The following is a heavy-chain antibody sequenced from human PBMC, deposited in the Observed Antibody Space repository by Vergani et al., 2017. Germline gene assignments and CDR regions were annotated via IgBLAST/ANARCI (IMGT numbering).Heavy chain of an antibody. CDR2: VSWDGSYT. CDR1: GVRFEDYS. Sequence: EVQLVESGGDVIRRGGSVRLACAASGVRFEDYSMHWVRQIPGKGLEWVSIVSWDGSYTNYVDSVKGRFTISRDNSKNSLYLQMDSLRPEDTALYYCVKDLGSGGPHDASHFWCQGTMVIVSS. CDR3: VKDLGSGGPHDASHF. D-gene: IGHD2-15*01. J-gene: IGHJ3*01. V-gene: IGHV3-43*01.